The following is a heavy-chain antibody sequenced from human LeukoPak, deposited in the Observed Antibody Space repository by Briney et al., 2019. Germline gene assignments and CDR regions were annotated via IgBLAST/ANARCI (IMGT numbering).Heavy chain of an antibody. CDR2: IDYSGST. V-gene: IGHV4-39*01. J-gene: IGHJ4*02. D-gene: IGHD3-10*01. CDR3: ARTSPIYYGAGSYGN. CDR1: GGSISISSYS. Sequence: PSETLSLTCTVSGGSISISSYSWGWIRQPPGKGLEWIGSIDYSGSTNYNPSLKSRVTISVDTSKNHFSLKLSSVTAADTALYYCARTSPIYYGAGSYGNWGQGTLVTVSS.